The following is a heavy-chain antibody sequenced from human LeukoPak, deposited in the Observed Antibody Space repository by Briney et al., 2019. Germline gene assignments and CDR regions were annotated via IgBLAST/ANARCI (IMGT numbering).Heavy chain of an antibody. D-gene: IGHD6-19*01. CDR1: GYTFTSYD. CDR3: ARAQQWLAPGDY. V-gene: IGHV1-3*03. CDR2: INAGNGNT. J-gene: IGHJ4*02. Sequence: GASVKVSCKASGYTFTSYDINWVRQATGQGLEWMGWINAGNGNTKYSQEFQGRVTITRDTSASTAYMELSSLRSEDMAVYYCARAQQWLAPGDYWGQGTLVTVSS.